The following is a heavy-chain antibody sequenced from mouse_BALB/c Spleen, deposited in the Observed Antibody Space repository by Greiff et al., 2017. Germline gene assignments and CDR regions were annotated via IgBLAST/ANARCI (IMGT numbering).Heavy chain of an antibody. CDR2: ISYSGST. CDR3: ARWKMYYFDY. Sequence: EVQLQQSGPGLVKPSQSLSLTCTVTGYSITSDYAWNWIRQFPGNKLEWMGYISYSGSTSYNPSLKSRISITRDTSKNQFFLQLNSVTTEDTATYYCARWKMYYFDYWGQGTTLTVSS. CDR1: GYSITSDYA. J-gene: IGHJ2*01. V-gene: IGHV3-2*02.